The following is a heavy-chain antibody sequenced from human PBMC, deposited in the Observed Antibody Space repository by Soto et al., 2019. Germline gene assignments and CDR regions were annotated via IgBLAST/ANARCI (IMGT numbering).Heavy chain of an antibody. Sequence: QVPLVQSGAEVRKPGASVKVSCKASGYTFTNYDINWVRQAPGEGLEWMGWMNPNSGNRGFGQKFQGRVTMTRNTSISTAYMELTSLTSDDTAVYFCARGGYVASFPSYPYYMAVWGEGTTVTVSS. V-gene: IGHV1-8*01. CDR3: ARGGYVASFPSYPYYMAV. D-gene: IGHD2-2*01. CDR2: MNPNSGNR. CDR1: GYTFTNYD. J-gene: IGHJ6*03.